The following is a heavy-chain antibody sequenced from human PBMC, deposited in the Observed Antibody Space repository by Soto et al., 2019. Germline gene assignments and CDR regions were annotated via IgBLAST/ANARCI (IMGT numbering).Heavy chain of an antibody. CDR1: GFTFRSFC. J-gene: IGHJ3*02. V-gene: IGHV3-21*06. CDR3: ARDLTMNDAFDI. CDR2: ISTSFT. D-gene: IGHD3-3*01. Sequence: GGALRLSFAAPGFTFRSFCMNWGRQAPGKGLEWVSPISTSFTYYADSMKGRLTISRDNAKNSLYLQMNSLRAEDTAVYYCARDLTMNDAFDIWGQGTMVTVSS.